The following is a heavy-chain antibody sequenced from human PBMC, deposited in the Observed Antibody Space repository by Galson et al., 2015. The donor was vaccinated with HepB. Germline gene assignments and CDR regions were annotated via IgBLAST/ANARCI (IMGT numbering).Heavy chain of an antibody. Sequence: SVKVSCKASGGTFSSYAISWVRQAPGQGLEWMGRIIPILGIANYAQKFQGRVTITADKSTSTAYMELSSLRSEDTAVYYCARASTWYYDFWSGYYKEGEWFDPWGQGTLVTVSS. D-gene: IGHD3-3*01. V-gene: IGHV1-69*04. CDR1: GGTFSSYA. CDR2: IIPILGIA. CDR3: ARASTWYYDFWSGYYKEGEWFDP. J-gene: IGHJ5*02.